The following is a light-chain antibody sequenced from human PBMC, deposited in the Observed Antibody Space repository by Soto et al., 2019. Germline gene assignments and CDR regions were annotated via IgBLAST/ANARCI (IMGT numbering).Light chain of an antibody. Sequence: EIVMTQSPATLSVSPGERATLSCRASQSVSSNLAWYQQKPGQAPRLLIYGASTKATGIPARFSGSGSATEFSLTISSLQSEDFAVYYCQQYNNWPPITFGQGTRLEIK. J-gene: IGKJ5*01. CDR1: QSVSSN. V-gene: IGKV3-15*01. CDR2: GAS. CDR3: QQYNNWPPIT.